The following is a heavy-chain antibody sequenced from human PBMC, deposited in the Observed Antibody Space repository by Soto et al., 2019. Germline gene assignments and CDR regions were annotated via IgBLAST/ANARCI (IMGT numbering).Heavy chain of an antibody. CDR1: GGSISSGGYY. V-gene: IGHV4-31*03. D-gene: IGHD4-17*01. Sequence: SETLSLTCTVSGGSISSGGYYWSWIRQHPGKGLEWIGYIYYSGSTYYNPSLKSRVTISVDTSKNQFSLKLSSVTAADTAVYYCAITTVTYYGMDVWGQGTPVTVS. CDR2: IYYSGST. CDR3: AITTVTYYGMDV. J-gene: IGHJ6*02.